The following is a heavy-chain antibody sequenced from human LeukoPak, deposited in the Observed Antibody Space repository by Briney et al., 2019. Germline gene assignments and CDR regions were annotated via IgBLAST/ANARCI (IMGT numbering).Heavy chain of an antibody. Sequence: SETLSLTCSVSGGSISSSDFWWGWIRQPPGKGLEWIMNFYYNGSPYYNPSLEGRVTISVDTSKNQFSLKLSSVTAADTAMYYCARRGQSTAWSFDYWGQGTLVTVSS. CDR3: ARRGQSTAWSFDY. CDR1: GGSISSSDFW. V-gene: IGHV4-39*01. D-gene: IGHD3-3*01. J-gene: IGHJ4*02. CDR2: FYYNGSP.